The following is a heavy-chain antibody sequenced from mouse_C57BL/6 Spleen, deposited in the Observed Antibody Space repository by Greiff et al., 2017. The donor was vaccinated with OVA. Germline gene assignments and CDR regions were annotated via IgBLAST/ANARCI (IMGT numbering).Heavy chain of an antibody. J-gene: IGHJ2*01. CDR2: IYPGDGDT. Sequence: QVQLQQSGAELVKPGASVKISCKASGYAFSSYWMNWVKQRPGKGLEWIGQIYPGDGDTNYNGKFKGKATLTADKSSSTAYMQLSSLTSEDSAVYFCARSSYDGYYGDYWGQGTTLTVSS. D-gene: IGHD2-3*01. CDR3: ARSSYDGYYGDY. CDR1: GYAFSSYW. V-gene: IGHV1-80*01.